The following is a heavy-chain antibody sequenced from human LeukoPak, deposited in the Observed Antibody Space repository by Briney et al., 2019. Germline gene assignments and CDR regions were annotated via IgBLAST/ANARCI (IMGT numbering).Heavy chain of an antibody. Sequence: SETLSLTCAGYGGSFSGYYWSWIRQPPGKGLEWIGEINHSGSTNYNPSLKSRVTISVDTSKNQFSLKLSSVTAADTAVYYCARGYWSGSYAGWLDPWGQGTLVTVSS. D-gene: IGHD1-26*01. CDR1: GGSFSGYY. J-gene: IGHJ5*02. CDR2: INHSGST. CDR3: ARGYWSGSYAGWLDP. V-gene: IGHV4-34*01.